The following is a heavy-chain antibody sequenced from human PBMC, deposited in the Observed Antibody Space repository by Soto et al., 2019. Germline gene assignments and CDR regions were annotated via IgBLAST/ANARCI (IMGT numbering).Heavy chain of an antibody. CDR3: ARLGGAAAASTTRSFDY. CDR2: IYYSGNT. V-gene: IGHV4-39*01. CDR1: GGSISSSRYY. J-gene: IGHJ4*02. Sequence: SETLSLTCTVSGGSISSSRYYWGWIRQPPGKGLEWIGNIYYSGNTYYKSSLKSRVTISVDTSKNQFFLNLSSVTAADTAVYYCARLGGAAAASTTRSFDYWGQGTLVTVSS. D-gene: IGHD6-13*01.